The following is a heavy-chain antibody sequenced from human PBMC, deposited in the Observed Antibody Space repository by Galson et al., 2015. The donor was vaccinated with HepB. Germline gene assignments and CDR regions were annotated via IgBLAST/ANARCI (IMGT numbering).Heavy chain of an antibody. CDR2: ITYHGSNK. D-gene: IGHD2-2*01. J-gene: IGHJ4*02. Sequence: SLRLSCAASGFTFSSYGMHWVRQAPGKGLEWVAVITYHGSNKYYADSVKGRFTISRDNSKNTLYLQMNSLRAEDTAVYYCARAPQLLSEDGPFDSWGQGTLVTVSS. CDR3: ARAPQLLSEDGPFDS. CDR1: GFTFSSYG. V-gene: IGHV3-30*03.